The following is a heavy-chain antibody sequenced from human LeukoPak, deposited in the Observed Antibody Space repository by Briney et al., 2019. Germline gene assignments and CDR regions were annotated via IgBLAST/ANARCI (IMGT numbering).Heavy chain of an antibody. D-gene: IGHD6-6*01. CDR2: IYYSGST. CDR1: GYSISSGYY. J-gene: IGHJ4*02. CDR3: ARVHWIEARRGYDY. Sequence: SETLSLTCTVSGYSISSGYYWGWIRQPPGKGLEWIGYIYYSGSTNYNPSLKSRVTISVDTSKNQFSLKLSCVTAADTAVYYCARVHWIEARRGYDYWGQGTLVTVSS. V-gene: IGHV4-38-2*02.